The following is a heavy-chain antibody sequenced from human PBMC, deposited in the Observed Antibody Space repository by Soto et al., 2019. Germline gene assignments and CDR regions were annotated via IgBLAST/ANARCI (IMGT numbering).Heavy chain of an antibody. Sequence: SVKVSCKACGGTFSSYAISWVGQARGQGREWMGGIIPIFGTANYAQKFQGRVTITADESTSTAYMELSSLRSEDTAVYYCARSHRYYDSSGYYPPYYYGMEVWGQGTTVTGSS. CDR1: GGTFSSYA. V-gene: IGHV1-69*13. CDR2: IIPIFGTA. CDR3: ARSHRYYDSSGYYPPYYYGMEV. J-gene: IGHJ6*02. D-gene: IGHD3-22*01.